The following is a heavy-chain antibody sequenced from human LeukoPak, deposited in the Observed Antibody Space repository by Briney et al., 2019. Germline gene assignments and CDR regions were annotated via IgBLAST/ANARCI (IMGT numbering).Heavy chain of an antibody. CDR1: GFTFSRDW. Sequence: GGSLRLSCAASGFTFSRDWMHWVHQVPGKGLVWVSRIDSDDGSTSYADSVRGRFTTSRDNAKNSLYVQMNSLRPEDTALYYCAKEGARLGTAVSGPFDYWGQGTLVTVSS. D-gene: IGHD6-13*01. J-gene: IGHJ4*02. CDR2: IDSDDGST. V-gene: IGHV3-74*01. CDR3: AKEGARLGTAVSGPFDY.